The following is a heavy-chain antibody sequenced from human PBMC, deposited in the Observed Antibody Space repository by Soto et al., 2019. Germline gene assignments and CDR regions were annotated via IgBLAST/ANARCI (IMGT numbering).Heavy chain of an antibody. D-gene: IGHD5-18*01. J-gene: IGHJ4*02. CDR2: IIPIFGTA. CDR1: GGTFSSYA. V-gene: IGHV1-69*06. CDR3: ATLGGTAMVKIDY. Sequence: QVQLVQSGAEVKKPGSSVKVSCKASGGTFSSYAISWVRQAPGQGLEWMGGIIPIFGTANYAKKSQDRVTITADKSTSTAYMELSSLRSEDTAVYYCATLGGTAMVKIDYWGQGTLVTVSS.